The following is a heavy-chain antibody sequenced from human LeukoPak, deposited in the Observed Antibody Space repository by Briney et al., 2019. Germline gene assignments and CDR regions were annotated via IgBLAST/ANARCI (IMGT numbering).Heavy chain of an antibody. CDR3: ARARDYDFWSGYQNYFDY. V-gene: IGHV4-4*07. J-gene: IGHJ4*02. D-gene: IGHD3-3*01. CDR1: GGSISSYC. CDR2: IYTSGST. Sequence: SETLSLTCTVSGGSISSYCWSWIRQPAGKGLEWIGRIYTSGSTNYNPSLRSRVTMSVDTSKNQFSLKLSSVTAADTAVYYCARARDYDFWSGYQNYFDYWGQGTLVTVSS.